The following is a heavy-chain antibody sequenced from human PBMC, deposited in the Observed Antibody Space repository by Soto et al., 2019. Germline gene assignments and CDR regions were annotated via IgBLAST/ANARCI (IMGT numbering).Heavy chain of an antibody. CDR2: IIPIFGTA. V-gene: IGHV1-69*12. Sequence: QVQLVQSGAEVKKPGSSVKVSCKASGGTFSSYAISWVRQAPGQGLEWMGGIIPIFGTANYAQKFQGRVTITADESTXXAXMXXSSLRSEDTAVYYCAREVVVVVAATRTEEYYGMDVWGQGTTVTVSS. CDR3: AREVVVVVAATRTEEYYGMDV. CDR1: GGTFSSYA. D-gene: IGHD2-15*01. J-gene: IGHJ6*02.